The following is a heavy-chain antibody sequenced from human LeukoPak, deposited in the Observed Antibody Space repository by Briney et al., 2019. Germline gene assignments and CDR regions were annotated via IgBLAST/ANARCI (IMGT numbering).Heavy chain of an antibody. J-gene: IGHJ3*02. Sequence: PGGSLRLSCAASGFTFSSYVMHWVRQAPGKGLEWVAVIWYDGSNKYYTDSVKGRFTISRDNSKNTLYLQMNSLRAEDTAVYYCAREVAYSSFFEAFDIWGQGTMVTVSS. CDR1: GFTFSSYV. D-gene: IGHD6-6*01. CDR3: AREVAYSSFFEAFDI. V-gene: IGHV3-33*08. CDR2: IWYDGSNK.